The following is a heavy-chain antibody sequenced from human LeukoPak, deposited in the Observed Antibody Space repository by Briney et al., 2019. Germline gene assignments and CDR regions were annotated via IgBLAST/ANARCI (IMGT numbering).Heavy chain of an antibody. CDR2: IRYDGSNK. J-gene: IGHJ4*02. CDR3: AKVKRGIAAAGLDY. D-gene: IGHD6-13*01. CDR1: GFTFSSYG. Sequence: GGSLRLSCAASGFTFSSYGMHWVRQAPGKGLEWVAFIRYDGSNKYYADSVKGRFTISRDNSKNTLYLQMNSLRAEDTAVYYCAKVKRGIAAAGLDYWGQGTLVTVSS. V-gene: IGHV3-30*02.